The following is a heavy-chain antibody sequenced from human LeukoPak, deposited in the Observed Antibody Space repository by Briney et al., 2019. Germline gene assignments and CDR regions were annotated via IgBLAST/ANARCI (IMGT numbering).Heavy chain of an antibody. CDR2: IYYSGST. Sequence: SETLSLTCTVSGGSISSYYWSWIRQPPGKGLEWIGYIYYSGSTNYNPSLKSRVTISVDTSKNQFSLKLSSVTPADTAVYYCARVSLEEWLFIDYWGQGTLVTVSS. CDR3: ARVSLEEWLFIDY. D-gene: IGHD3-3*01. J-gene: IGHJ4*02. CDR1: GGSISSYY. V-gene: IGHV4-59*01.